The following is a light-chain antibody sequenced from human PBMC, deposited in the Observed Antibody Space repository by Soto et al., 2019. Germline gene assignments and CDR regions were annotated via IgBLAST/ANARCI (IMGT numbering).Light chain of an antibody. V-gene: IGLV4-69*01. CDR2: LNSDGSH. Sequence: QLVLTQSPSASASLGASVKLTCTLSSWHSNYAIAWHQQQSEKGPRYLMKLNSDGSHSKGDGIPDRFSGSSSGAERYLTISSLQSEDEADYYSQTWGSGIVVFGGGTKLTVL. CDR1: SWHSNYA. CDR3: QTWGSGIVV. J-gene: IGLJ2*01.